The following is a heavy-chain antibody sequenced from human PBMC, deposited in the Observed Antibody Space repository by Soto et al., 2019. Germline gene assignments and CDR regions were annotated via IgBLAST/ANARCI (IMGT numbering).Heavy chain of an antibody. CDR1: GFTFGDYA. V-gene: IGHV3-49*03. J-gene: IGHJ5*02. CDR3: SRLPPSKYRDSPFDP. D-gene: IGHD5-12*01. CDR2: ISSKRYGGTA. Sequence: EVQLVESGGGLVQPGRSLGLSCTASGFTFGDYAMTWFRQAPGKGQEWVGFISSKRYGGTAEYATSVKGRFTISRDDSKSIAYLQMNSLKTEDTAVYFCSRLPPSKYRDSPFDPWGQGTLVIVSS.